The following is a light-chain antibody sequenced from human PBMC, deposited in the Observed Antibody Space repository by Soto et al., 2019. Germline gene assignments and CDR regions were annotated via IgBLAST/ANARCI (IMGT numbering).Light chain of an antibody. J-gene: IGLJ1*01. Sequence: QSVLTQPASVSGSPGQPITISCTGTSSDVGSYNLVSWYQQHPGKAPKLMTYEVSKRPSGVSNRFSGSKSGNTASLTISGLRAEDEADYYCCSYAGSPYVFGTGTKVTVL. CDR2: EVS. CDR1: SSDVGSYNL. V-gene: IGLV2-23*02. CDR3: CSYAGSPYV.